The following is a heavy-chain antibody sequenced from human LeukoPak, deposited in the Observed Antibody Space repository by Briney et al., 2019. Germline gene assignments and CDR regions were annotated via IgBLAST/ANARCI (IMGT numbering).Heavy chain of an antibody. CDR1: GGSISSYY. D-gene: IGHD5-12*01. V-gene: IGHV4-59*01. CDR3: ARGGYYFDY. Sequence: SETLSLTCTVSGGSISSYYWSWIRQPPGQGLEWIGYIYYSGSTNYNPPLMSRVTISVDTSKNQFSLKLSSRTAAATAVYYCARGGYYFDYWGQGTLVTVSS. CDR2: IYYSGST. J-gene: IGHJ4*02.